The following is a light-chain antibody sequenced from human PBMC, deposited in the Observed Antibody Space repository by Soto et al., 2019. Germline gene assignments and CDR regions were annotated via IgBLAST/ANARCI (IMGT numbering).Light chain of an antibody. CDR3: QQYNNWPRAT. Sequence: VMTQSPATLSVSPGDRATLSCRASRSVSTSLAWYQQKPAQAPKLLIYGVSTRATGVPARFSGSGSGTEFNLTISSLQSEDFGVYYCQQYNNWPRATFGGGTKVDIK. CDR2: GVS. CDR1: RSVSTS. V-gene: IGKV3-15*01. J-gene: IGKJ4*01.